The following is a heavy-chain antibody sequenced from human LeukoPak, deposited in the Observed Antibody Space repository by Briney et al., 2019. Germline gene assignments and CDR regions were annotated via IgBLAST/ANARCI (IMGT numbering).Heavy chain of an antibody. CDR2: IYDSSTGGTT. Sequence: GGSLRLSCEASGFTVSRNYISWVRQAPGKGLEWVSGIYDSSTGGTTHYADSVKGRFTISRDNSKNTVYLQMNNLRVEDTALYYCASLDYGGREHADSDYWGQGTLVTVSS. J-gene: IGHJ4*02. CDR3: ASLDYGGREHADSDY. V-gene: IGHV3-53*01. CDR1: GFTVSRNY. D-gene: IGHD4-23*01.